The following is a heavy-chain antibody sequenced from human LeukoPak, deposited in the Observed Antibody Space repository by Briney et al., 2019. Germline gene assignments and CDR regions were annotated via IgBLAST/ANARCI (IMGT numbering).Heavy chain of an antibody. CDR2: IYSGGST. J-gene: IGHJ4*02. Sequence: PGGSLRLSCAASGFTASSNYMSWVRQAPGKGLEWVSVIYSGGSTYYADSVKGRFTISRDNSKNTLYLQMNSLRAEDTAVYYCASPSRDRYYDSSGYYRYWGQGTLVTVSS. D-gene: IGHD3-22*01. V-gene: IGHV3-66*01. CDR3: ASPSRDRYYDSSGYYRY. CDR1: GFTASSNY.